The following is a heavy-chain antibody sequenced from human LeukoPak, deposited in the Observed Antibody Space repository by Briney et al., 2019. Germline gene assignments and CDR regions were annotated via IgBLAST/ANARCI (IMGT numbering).Heavy chain of an antibody. J-gene: IGHJ4*02. CDR2: IYHSGST. V-gene: IGHV4-38-2*02. CDR3: ATPGIAVAGSFDY. CDR1: GYSISSGYY. Sequence: SETLSLTCTVSGYSISSGYYWGWIRQPPGKGLEGIGSIYHSGSTYYNPSLKSRVTISVYTSKNQFSLKLSSVTAADTAVYYCATPGIAVAGSFDYRGQGTLVTVSS. D-gene: IGHD6-19*01.